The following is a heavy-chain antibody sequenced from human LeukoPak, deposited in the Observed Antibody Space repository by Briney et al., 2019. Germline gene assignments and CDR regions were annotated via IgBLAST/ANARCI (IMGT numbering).Heavy chain of an antibody. J-gene: IGHJ4*02. CDR3: AREGGDVIMVHGTSSLGELNSDFDS. V-gene: IGHV3-7*01. CDR1: GFTFSNSW. D-gene: IGHD2-8*01. CDR2: IKQDGSEQ. Sequence: GGALRLSCAASGFTFSNSWISWVRQAPGKGLEWVANIKQDGSEQYYEDCVKGRFTISRDNAKNSLYLHMNRLRAEDTAFYYCAREGGDVIMVHGTSSLGELNSDFDSWGQGTLVTVSS.